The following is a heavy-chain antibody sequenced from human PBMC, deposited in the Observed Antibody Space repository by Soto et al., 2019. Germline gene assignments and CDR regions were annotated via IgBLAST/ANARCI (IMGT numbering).Heavy chain of an antibody. D-gene: IGHD1-1*01. CDR3: AKETNPSLSYFDY. CDR1: GFTFSSYG. Sequence: SLRLSCAASGFTFSSYGMHLVRQAPGKGLEWVAVISYDGSNKYYADSVKGRFTISRDNSKNTLYLQMNSLRAEDTAVYYCAKETNPSLSYFDYWGQGTLVTVSS. CDR2: ISYDGSNK. V-gene: IGHV3-30*18. J-gene: IGHJ4*02.